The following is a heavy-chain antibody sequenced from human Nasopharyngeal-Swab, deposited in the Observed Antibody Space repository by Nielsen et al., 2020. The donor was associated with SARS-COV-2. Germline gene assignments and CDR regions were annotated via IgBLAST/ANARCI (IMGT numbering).Heavy chain of an antibody. CDR3: VKHQGSPSDQ. CDR1: GFTFSSYS. CDR2: ITGNGDTT. J-gene: IGHJ4*02. Sequence: GESLKISCAASGFTFSSYSMSWLRQAPGKGLEWVSTITGNGDTTYYADSVKGRFTISRDNAKNTLYLQMNSLRVDDTAVYYCVKHQGSPSDQWGQGTLVTVSS. V-gene: IGHV3-23*01.